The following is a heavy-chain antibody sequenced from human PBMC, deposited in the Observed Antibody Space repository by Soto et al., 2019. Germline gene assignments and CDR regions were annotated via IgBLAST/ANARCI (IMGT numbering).Heavy chain of an antibody. D-gene: IGHD3-9*01. CDR2: IYSGGST. Sequence: LSLTCAASGFTVSSNYMSWVRQAPGKGLEWVSVIYSGGSTYYADSVKGRFTISRHNSKNTLYLQMNSLRAEDTAVYYCARVYYDILTGYRYDAFDIWGQGTMVTVSS. J-gene: IGHJ3*02. CDR1: GFTVSSNY. CDR3: ARVYYDILTGYRYDAFDI. V-gene: IGHV3-53*04.